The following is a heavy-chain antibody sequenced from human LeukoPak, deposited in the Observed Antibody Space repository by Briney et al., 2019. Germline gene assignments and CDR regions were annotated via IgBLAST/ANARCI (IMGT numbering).Heavy chain of an antibody. CDR2: IYYSGTT. D-gene: IGHD5-12*01. CDR1: GGSMSRYY. Sequence: SETLSLTCIVSGGSMSRYYWSWIRQPPGKGLEWIGYIYYSGTTKYNPSLKSRVTISLDTSKNQFSLKVNSLTAADTYVYYCASGHTESLYDYGNWFSPWGQGTLVTVSS. CDR3: ASGHTESLYDYGNWFSP. V-gene: IGHV4-59*01. J-gene: IGHJ5*02.